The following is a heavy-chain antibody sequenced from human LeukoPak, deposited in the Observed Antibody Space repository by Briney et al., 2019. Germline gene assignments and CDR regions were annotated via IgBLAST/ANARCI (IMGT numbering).Heavy chain of an antibody. D-gene: IGHD7-27*01. CDR1: GFTFNVLW. CDR2: INPDGTVP. Sequence: QSGGSLRLSCPASGFTFNVLWLTWVRQAPGKGLEWVANINPDGTVPSYVDSVKGRFTISRDNANNSLYLQMNSLRPEDTALYYCVKGNWGDYWGQGALVTVSS. CDR3: VKGNWGDY. J-gene: IGHJ4*02. V-gene: IGHV3-7*01.